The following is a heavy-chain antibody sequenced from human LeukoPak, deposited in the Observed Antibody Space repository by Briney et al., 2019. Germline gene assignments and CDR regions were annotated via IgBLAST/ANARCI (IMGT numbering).Heavy chain of an antibody. CDR1: GFTFSTYD. D-gene: IGHD2-15*01. Sequence: PGGSLRLSCAASGFTFSTYDMHWVRQATGKGLEWVSGINPAGDTYYPGSVKGRFTISREDAKNSFYLQMNSLRVGDTAVYYCAPGDCSGGSCSSMDVWGQGTTVTVSS. CDR3: APGDCSGGSCSSMDV. J-gene: IGHJ6*02. CDR2: INPAGDT. V-gene: IGHV3-13*04.